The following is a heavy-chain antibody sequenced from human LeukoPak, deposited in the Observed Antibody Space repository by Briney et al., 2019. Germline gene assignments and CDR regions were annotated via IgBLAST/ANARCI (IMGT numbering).Heavy chain of an antibody. CDR1: GGSISSGGYS. V-gene: IGHV4-30-2*01. D-gene: IGHD3-10*01. J-gene: IGHJ5*02. Sequence: SETLSLTCAVSGGSISSGGYSWSWIRQPPGKGLEWIGYIYHSGSTYYNPSLKSRVTISVDRSKNQFSLKLSSVTAADTAVYYCARDYIGKYYYGSGSPRDNWFDPWGQGTLVTVSS. CDR3: ARDYIGKYYYGSGSPRDNWFDP. CDR2: IYHSGST.